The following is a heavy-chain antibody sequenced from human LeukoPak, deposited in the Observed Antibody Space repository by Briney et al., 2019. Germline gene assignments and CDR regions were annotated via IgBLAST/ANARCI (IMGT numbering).Heavy chain of an antibody. CDR3: ARDQESGVQLWLEDY. CDR1: GFTFSSYS. CDR2: ISSSSSYI. V-gene: IGHV3-21*01. D-gene: IGHD5-18*01. J-gene: IGHJ4*02. Sequence: GGSLILSCAASGFTFSSYSMNWVRQAPGKGLEWVSSISSSSSYIYYADSVKGRFTISRDNAKNSPYLQMNSLRAEDTAVYYCARDQESGVQLWLEDYWGQGTLVTVSS.